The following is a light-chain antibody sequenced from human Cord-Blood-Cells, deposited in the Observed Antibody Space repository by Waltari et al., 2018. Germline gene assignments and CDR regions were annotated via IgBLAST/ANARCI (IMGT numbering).Light chain of an antibody. CDR2: DAS. Sequence: DIQLSQSHSSPPTSVHGSVTITCQASQDLSNYLNWYQQKPGKAPKLLIYDASNLETGVPSRFSGSGSGTDFTFTISSLQPEDIATYYCQQYDNLPLTFGGGTKVEIK. CDR3: QQYDNLPLT. J-gene: IGKJ4*01. CDR1: QDLSNY. V-gene: IGKV1-33*01.